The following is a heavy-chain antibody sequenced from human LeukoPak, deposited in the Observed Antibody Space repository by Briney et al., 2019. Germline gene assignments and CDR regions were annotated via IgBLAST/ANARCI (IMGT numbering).Heavy chain of an antibody. D-gene: IGHD6-19*01. CDR2: ISANNGNT. Sequence: ASVKVSCKASGYTFTNYGISWVRQAPGQGLEWMGWISANNGNTNYAQKVQDRVTMTRDTSTSTAYMELRSLKSDDTAVYYCARPRDGSGWSYFDYWGQGTLVTVSS. J-gene: IGHJ4*02. V-gene: IGHV1-18*01. CDR3: ARPRDGSGWSYFDY. CDR1: GYTFTNYG.